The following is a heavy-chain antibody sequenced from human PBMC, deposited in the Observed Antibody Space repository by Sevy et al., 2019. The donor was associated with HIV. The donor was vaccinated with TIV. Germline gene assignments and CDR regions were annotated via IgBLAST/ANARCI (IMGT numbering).Heavy chain of an antibody. CDR2: IYYSGTT. D-gene: IGHD3-3*01. Sequence: SETLSLTCTVSGGSISSGAYYWTWIRQHPGKGLEWSGYIYYSGTTYYNPSLKSRVTISVDTPKNQFSLKLSSVTAADTAVYYCARWHDFWSGYYTGYYYGMDVWGQGTTVTVSS. V-gene: IGHV4-31*03. CDR3: ARWHDFWSGYYTGYYYGMDV. J-gene: IGHJ6*02. CDR1: GGSISSGAYY.